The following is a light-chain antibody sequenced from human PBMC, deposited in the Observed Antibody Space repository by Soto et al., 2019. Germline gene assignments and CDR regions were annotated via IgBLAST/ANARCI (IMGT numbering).Light chain of an antibody. CDR3: QQSYSTLLT. CDR1: QSISSY. Sequence: DIQMTQSPSSLSASVGDRVTITCRASQSISSYLNWYQQKPGKAPKLLIYGASSLQSGVPSRFSGSGSGTDFTLTIRSLQPEDFATYYCQQSYSTLLTFGQGTKVEIK. J-gene: IGKJ1*01. CDR2: GAS. V-gene: IGKV1-39*01.